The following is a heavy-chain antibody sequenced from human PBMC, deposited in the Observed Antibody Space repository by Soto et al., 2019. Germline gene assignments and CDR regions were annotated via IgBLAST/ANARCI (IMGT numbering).Heavy chain of an antibody. Sequence: GASVKVPCKASGCTFTGYYMHWVRQAPGRGLEWMGWINPNSGGTNYAQKFQGRVTMNRDTSISTAYMELSRLRSDDTAVYYCASGSSGCHYSGALDISTRGTMVPVSS. J-gene: IGHJ3*02. CDR1: GCTFTGYY. CDR2: INPNSGGT. D-gene: IGHD3-22*01. CDR3: ASGSSGCHYSGALDI. V-gene: IGHV1-2*02.